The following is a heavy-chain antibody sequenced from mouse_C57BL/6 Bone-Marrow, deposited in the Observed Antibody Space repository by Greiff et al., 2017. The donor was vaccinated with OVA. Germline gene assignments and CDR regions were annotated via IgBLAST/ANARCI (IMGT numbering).Heavy chain of an antibody. Sequence: VQLQQSGAELVRPGASVKLSCTASGFNIKDDYMHWVKQRPEQGLEWIGWIDPENGDTEYASKFQGKATITADTSSNTAYLQLSSLTSEDTAVYYCTYYYGSSYGAYWGQGTLVTVSA. CDR3: TYYYGSSYGAY. V-gene: IGHV14-4*01. CDR2: IDPENGDT. D-gene: IGHD1-1*01. J-gene: IGHJ3*01. CDR1: GFNIKDDY.